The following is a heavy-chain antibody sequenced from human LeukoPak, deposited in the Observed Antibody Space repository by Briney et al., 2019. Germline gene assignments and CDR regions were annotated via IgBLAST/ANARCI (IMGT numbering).Heavy chain of an antibody. Sequence: GRSLRLSCAASGFTFSSYGMHWVRQAPGKGLEWVSGINWNGGSTGYADSVKGRFTISRDNAKNSLYLQMNSLRAEDTALYHCARDGGSYSFDYWGQGILVTVSS. D-gene: IGHD1-26*01. CDR3: ARDGGSYSFDY. CDR2: INWNGGST. CDR1: GFTFSSYG. V-gene: IGHV3-20*01. J-gene: IGHJ4*02.